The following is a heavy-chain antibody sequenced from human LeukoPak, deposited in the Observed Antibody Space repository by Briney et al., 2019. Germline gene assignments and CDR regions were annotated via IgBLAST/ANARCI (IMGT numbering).Heavy chain of an antibody. Sequence: GGSLRLSCAASGFTFDDYAMHWVRQAPGKGLEWVSLITWDGDSTYYADSVKGRFTISRDNAKNSLYLQMNSLRAEDTALYYCAKGPYYYDSSGSHYFDYWGQGTLVTVSS. J-gene: IGHJ4*02. CDR2: ITWDGDST. D-gene: IGHD3-22*01. CDR3: AKGPYYYDSSGSHYFDY. V-gene: IGHV3-43D*03. CDR1: GFTFDDYA.